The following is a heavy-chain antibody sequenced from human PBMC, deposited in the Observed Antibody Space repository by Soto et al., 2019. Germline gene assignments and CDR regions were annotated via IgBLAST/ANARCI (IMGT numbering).Heavy chain of an antibody. D-gene: IGHD6-19*01. CDR2: FSATSENT. CDR3: AKARDQQWVRLPFDY. J-gene: IGHJ4*02. Sequence: EVQLLESGGGLVQPGGSLRLSCVGSGFFFSSYTMTWVRQAPGKGLEWVSSFSATSENTYYADSVRGRFTSSRDNSKNTLFLQMNRLTAEDTAMYYCAKARDQQWVRLPFDYWGQGILVIVSS. CDR1: GFFFSSYT. V-gene: IGHV3-23*01.